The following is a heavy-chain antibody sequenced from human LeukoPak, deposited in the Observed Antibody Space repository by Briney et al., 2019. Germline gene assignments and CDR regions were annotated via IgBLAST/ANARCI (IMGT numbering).Heavy chain of an antibody. D-gene: IGHD3-9*01. V-gene: IGHV3-74*01. J-gene: IGHJ4*02. Sequence: GGSLRLSCAASGFTFSRYWMHWVRQAPGTGLVWVSRIHNDGSSTSYADSVKGRFTISGDNAKNTVYLQMNSLRAEDTAVYYCAGGMYYDILTGPLGFDYWGQGTLVTVSS. CDR2: IHNDGSST. CDR1: GFTFSRYW. CDR3: AGGMYYDILTGPLGFDY.